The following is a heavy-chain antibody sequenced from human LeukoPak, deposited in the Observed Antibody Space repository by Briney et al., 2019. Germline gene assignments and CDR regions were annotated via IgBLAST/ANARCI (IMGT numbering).Heavy chain of an antibody. J-gene: IGHJ4*02. CDR3: ARLGGDYVYYFDY. D-gene: IGHD4-17*01. CDR2: IYYSGST. V-gene: IGHV4-39*01. Sequence: SQTLSLTCTVSGGSISSSSYYWGWIRQPPGKGLEWSGSIYYSGSTYYNPSLKSRVTISVDTSKNQFPLKLSSVTAADTAVYYCARLGGDYVYYFDYWGQGTLVTVSS. CDR1: GGSISSSSYY.